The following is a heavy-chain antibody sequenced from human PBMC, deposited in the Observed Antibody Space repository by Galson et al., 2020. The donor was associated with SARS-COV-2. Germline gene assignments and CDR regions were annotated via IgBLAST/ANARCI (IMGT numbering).Heavy chain of an antibody. CDR1: GFTFSDYY. CDR3: ARDRDGYNVY. J-gene: IGHJ4*02. Sequence: GESLKISCAASGFTFSDYYMSWIRQAPGKGLEWVSYISSSSSYTNYADSVKGRFTISRDNAKNSLYLQMNSLRAEDTAVYYCARDRDGYNVYWGQGTLVTVSS. CDR2: ISSSSSYT. D-gene: IGHD5-12*01. V-gene: IGHV3-11*05.